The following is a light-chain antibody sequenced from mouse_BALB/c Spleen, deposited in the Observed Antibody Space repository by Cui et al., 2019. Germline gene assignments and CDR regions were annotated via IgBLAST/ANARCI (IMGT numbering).Light chain of an antibody. CDR3: QQWSGYPFT. CDR1: SSVSSSY. CDR2: RTS. V-gene: IGKV4-58*01. Sequence: NDLTQPPAIMASSPGQKVTMTCSASSSVSSSYLHWYQQKSGASPKPLIHRTSNLASGVPARFSGSGSGTSYSLTISSVEAEDDATYYCQQWSGYPFTFGSGTKLEIK. J-gene: IGKJ4*01.